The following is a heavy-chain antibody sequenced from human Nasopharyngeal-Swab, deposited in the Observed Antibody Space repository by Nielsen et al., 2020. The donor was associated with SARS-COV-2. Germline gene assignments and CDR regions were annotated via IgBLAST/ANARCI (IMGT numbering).Heavy chain of an antibody. J-gene: IGHJ6*02. D-gene: IGHD6-13*01. CDR1: GYTFTSYG. CDR2: ISAYNGNT. V-gene: IGHV1-18*01. Sequence: ASVTVSCKASGYTFTSYGISWVRQAPGQGLEWMGWISAYNGNTNYAQKLQGRVTMTTDTSTSTAYLELRSLRSDDTAVYYCARDHTGYSSSWSQITYYYYGIDVWGQGTTVTVSS. CDR3: ARDHTGYSSSWSQITYYYYGIDV.